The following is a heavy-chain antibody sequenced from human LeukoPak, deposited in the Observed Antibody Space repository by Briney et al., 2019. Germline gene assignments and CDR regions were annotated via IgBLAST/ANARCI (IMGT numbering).Heavy chain of an antibody. Sequence: RASLKLSCKASGYTFTDYYMHWVRQAPGQGLEWMGSINPNSGATNYAQNLQGRVTMSRDTSNNTPYMQLSSLRADDTAVYYCARTSDKYFHLWGQGTLVTVSS. J-gene: IGHJ1*01. CDR1: GYTFTDYY. CDR3: ARTSDKYFHL. CDR2: INPNSGAT. D-gene: IGHD6-6*01. V-gene: IGHV1-2*02.